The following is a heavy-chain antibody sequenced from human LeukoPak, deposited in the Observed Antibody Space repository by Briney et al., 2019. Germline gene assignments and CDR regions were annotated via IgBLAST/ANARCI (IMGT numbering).Heavy chain of an antibody. CDR1: GGSISSYY. J-gene: IGHJ4*02. Sequence: SETLSLTCTVSGGSISSYYWSWIRHPPGPGLEWIWYIYYSGSTNYNPSLKSRVTLSVDTSKNQFSLKLSSVTAAGTAVYYCARGRRNFYCFDYSGQGTLVTVSS. CDR2: IYYSGST. V-gene: IGHV4-59*01. D-gene: IGHD4-11*01. CDR3: ARGRRNFYCFDY.